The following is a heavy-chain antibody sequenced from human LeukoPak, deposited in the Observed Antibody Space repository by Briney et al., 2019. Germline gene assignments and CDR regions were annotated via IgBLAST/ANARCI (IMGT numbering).Heavy chain of an antibody. V-gene: IGHV3-9*01. CDR3: AKDQHIAAAGTISLDY. Sequence: PGGSLRLSCAASGFTFDDYAMHWVRQAPGKGLEWVSGISWNSGNIGYADSVKGRFTISRDNAKNSLYLQMNSLRAEDTALYYCAKDQHIAAAGTISLDYWGQGTLVTVSS. CDR2: ISWNSGNI. CDR1: GFTFDDYA. J-gene: IGHJ4*02. D-gene: IGHD6-13*01.